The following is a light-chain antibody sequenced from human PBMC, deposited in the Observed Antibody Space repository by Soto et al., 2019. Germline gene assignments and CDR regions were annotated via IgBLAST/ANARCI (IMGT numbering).Light chain of an antibody. CDR3: CSYAGTYSLI. CDR1: ISDVGAYTY. CDR2: DAT. Sequence: QSALSQPRSVSGSAGQSVTIPCSGTISDVGAYTYVSWYQQHPGKGPKLIIYDATKRPSGVADRFSGSKSGNRASLTISGLQAEDEAYYYCCSYAGTYSLIFGGGTKLTVL. V-gene: IGLV2-11*01. J-gene: IGLJ2*01.